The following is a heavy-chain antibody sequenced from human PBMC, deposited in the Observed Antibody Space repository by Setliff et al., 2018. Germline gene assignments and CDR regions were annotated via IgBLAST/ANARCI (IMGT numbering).Heavy chain of an antibody. J-gene: IGHJ3*02. CDR1: GYTFDTYG. CDR2: ISPYNGDT. CDR3: VRDLNRWFEEFAFDI. V-gene: IGHV1-18*01. D-gene: IGHD3-10*01. Sequence: ASVKVSCKASGYTFDTYGISWVRQAPGQGLEWVGWISPYNGDTNSAQSLQGRVTMTTDTSTSTAYMEMRSLRSDDTAVYYCVRDLNRWFEEFAFDIWGQGTMVTVSS.